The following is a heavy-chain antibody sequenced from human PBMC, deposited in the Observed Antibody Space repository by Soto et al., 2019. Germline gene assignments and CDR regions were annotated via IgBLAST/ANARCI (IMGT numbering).Heavy chain of an antibody. CDR2: INPSGGST. J-gene: IGHJ6*02. V-gene: IGHV1-46*01. CDR1: GYTFTSYY. Sequence: ASVKVSCNASGYTFTSYYMHWVRQAPEQGLEWMGIINPSGGSTSYAQKFQGRVTMTRDTSTSTVYMELSSLRSEDTAVYYCARDSSLFNSDYYVPYGMDVWGQGTTVTVSS. CDR3: ARDSSLFNSDYYVPYGMDV. D-gene: IGHD5-12*01.